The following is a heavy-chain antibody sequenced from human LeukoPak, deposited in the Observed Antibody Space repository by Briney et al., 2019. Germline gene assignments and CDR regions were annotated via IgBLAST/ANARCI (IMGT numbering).Heavy chain of an antibody. Sequence: ASVKVPCKASGNTFSSYEINWVRQATGQGLEWLGWMNPNSGNTGYAQKFQGRVTMTRNTSISTAYMELSSLRSEDTAVYYCARGNYFGSGSFDNWGQGTLVTVSS. CDR3: ARGNYFGSGSFDN. CDR2: MNPNSGNT. CDR1: GNTFSSYE. J-gene: IGHJ4*02. V-gene: IGHV1-8*01. D-gene: IGHD3-10*01.